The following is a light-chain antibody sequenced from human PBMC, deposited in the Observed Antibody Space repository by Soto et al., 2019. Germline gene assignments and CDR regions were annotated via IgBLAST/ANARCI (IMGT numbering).Light chain of an antibody. Sequence: DMQLTQSPSSLSASVGDSVALTCLASQSIGKYLSWFQQTPGNAPKLLIYAASGLQSGVPSRFSGSGSGTDFTLTINSLQPDDFATYYCQHYKMYSPWTFGQGTKVDIK. V-gene: IGKV1-39*01. CDR2: AAS. J-gene: IGKJ1*01. CDR1: QSIGKY. CDR3: QHYKMYSPWT.